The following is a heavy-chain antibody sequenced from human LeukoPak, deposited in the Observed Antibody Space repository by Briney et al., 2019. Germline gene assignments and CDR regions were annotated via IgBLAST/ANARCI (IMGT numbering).Heavy chain of an antibody. J-gene: IGHJ3*02. CDR3: ARDYDSSGYSSRTDAFDI. CDR2: INHSGST. Sequence: SETLSLTCTVSGGSISSYYWSWIRQPAGKGLEWIGEINHSGSTNYNPSLKSRVTISVDTSKNQFSLKLSSVTATDTAVYYCARDYDSSGYSSRTDAFDIWGQGTMVTVSS. CDR1: GGSISSYY. D-gene: IGHD3-22*01. V-gene: IGHV4-34*01.